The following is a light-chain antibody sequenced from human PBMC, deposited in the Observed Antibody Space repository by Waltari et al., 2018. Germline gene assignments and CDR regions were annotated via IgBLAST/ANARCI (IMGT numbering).Light chain of an antibody. CDR1: QTVSTH. CDR3: LQRSLWPWT. V-gene: IGKV3-11*01. CDR2: DAS. J-gene: IGKJ1*01. Sequence: IVLTQSPATLSLSPAERATLPCRASQTVSTHLAWFQQKPGQAPRLLIYDASNRAPGIPARFSGSGSGTDFSLTISSLEPEDFAVYYCLQRSLWPWTFGQGTKVAVK.